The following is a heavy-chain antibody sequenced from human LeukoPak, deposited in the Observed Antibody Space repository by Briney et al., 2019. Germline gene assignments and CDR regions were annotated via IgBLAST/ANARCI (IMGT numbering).Heavy chain of an antibody. D-gene: IGHD3-16*02. CDR2: IYHSGST. Sequence: KTSETLSLTCAVSGYSISNGYYWGWIRQPPGKGLEWIGSIYHSGSTYYNPSLKSRVTISVDTSKNQFSLKLSSVTAADTAVYYCARVMVEYDYVWGSYRLGDYYYYYGMDVWGKGTTVTVSS. V-gene: IGHV4-38-2*01. CDR3: ARVMVEYDYVWGSYRLGDYYYYYGMDV. J-gene: IGHJ6*04. CDR1: GYSISNGYY.